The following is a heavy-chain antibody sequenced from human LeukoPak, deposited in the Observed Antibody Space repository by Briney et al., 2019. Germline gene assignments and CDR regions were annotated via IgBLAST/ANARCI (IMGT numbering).Heavy chain of an antibody. Sequence: GGSLRLSCVASGFSFSSYWMHWVRQAPGKGLVWVSRINSDESSTTYADSVKGRFTISRDNAKNTLYLQMNSLRAEDTAVYYCAGGRYSSVWFWGQGTLVTVSS. CDR1: GFSFSSYW. CDR3: AGGRYSSVWF. CDR2: INSDESST. V-gene: IGHV3-74*01. D-gene: IGHD6-19*01. J-gene: IGHJ4*02.